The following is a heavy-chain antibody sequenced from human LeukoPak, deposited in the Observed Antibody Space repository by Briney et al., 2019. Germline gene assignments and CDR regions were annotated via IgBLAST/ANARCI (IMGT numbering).Heavy chain of an antibody. CDR1: GDSISSDSYY. D-gene: IGHD6-13*01. Sequence: SETLSLTCTVSGDSISSDSYYWNWIRQPAGKGLEWIGRRYASGSASSNPSHKSRITISVDTSKNQFSLNLSSVTATDTAVYYCARGVPAGKDYFDYWGQGTLVTVSS. J-gene: IGHJ4*02. CDR3: ARGVPAGKDYFDY. V-gene: IGHV4-61*02. CDR2: RYASGSA.